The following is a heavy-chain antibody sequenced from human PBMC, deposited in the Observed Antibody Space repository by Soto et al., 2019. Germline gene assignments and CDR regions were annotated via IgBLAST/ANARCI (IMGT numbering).Heavy chain of an antibody. J-gene: IGHJ6*02. CDR2: IYTSGST. V-gene: IGHV4-61*02. D-gene: IGHD3-16*02. Sequence: QVQLQESGPGLVKPSQTLSLTCTVSGGSISSGDYYWSWIRQPAGKGLEWIGRIYTSGSTNYNPSLKSPVTMSVDTSKNQFSLKLSSVTAADTAVYYCARDYDYVWGSYRSHGYYYYGIDVWGQGTTVTVSS. CDR1: GGSISSGDYY. CDR3: ARDYDYVWGSYRSHGYYYYGIDV.